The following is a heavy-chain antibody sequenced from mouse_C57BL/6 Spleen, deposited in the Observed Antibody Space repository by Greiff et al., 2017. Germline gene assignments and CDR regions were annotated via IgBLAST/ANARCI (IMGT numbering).Heavy chain of an antibody. CDR3: AKRELAHWYFDV. Sequence: VQLQQSGPELVKPGASVKISCKASGYSFTDYNMNWVKQSNGKSLEWIGLINPNYGTPSYNQKFKGKATLTVDQSSSTAYMQLNSLTSEDSAVYYCAKRELAHWYFDVWGIGTTVTVSS. CDR1: GYSFTDYN. V-gene: IGHV1-39*01. J-gene: IGHJ1*03. CDR2: INPNYGTP. D-gene: IGHD4-1*01.